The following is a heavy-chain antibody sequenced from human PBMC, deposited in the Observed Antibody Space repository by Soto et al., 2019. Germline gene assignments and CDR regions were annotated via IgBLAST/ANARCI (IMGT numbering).Heavy chain of an antibody. J-gene: IGHJ4*02. Sequence: ASVKVSCKASGGTFSSYAISWVRQAPGQGLEWMGGIIPILGIANYAQKFQGRVTITADKSTSTAYMELSSLRSEDTAVYYCARAGSSGYYFDYWGQGTLVTVSS. CDR1: GGTFSSYA. CDR2: IIPILGIA. CDR3: ARAGSSGYYFDY. V-gene: IGHV1-69*10. D-gene: IGHD3-22*01.